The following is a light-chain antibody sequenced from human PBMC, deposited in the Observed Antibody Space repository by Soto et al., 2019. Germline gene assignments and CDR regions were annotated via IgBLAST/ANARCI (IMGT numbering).Light chain of an antibody. Sequence: EIVMTQSPATLSVSPGERATLSCRASQNIGSNLAWLQQKPGQGPRFLIYGASTMATGIPARFSGSGSGTEFTLTIGSLQSEDFAFYYCQQYHNWYTFGQGTKLEIK. CDR2: GAS. V-gene: IGKV3-15*01. J-gene: IGKJ2*01. CDR3: QQYHNWYT. CDR1: QNIGSN.